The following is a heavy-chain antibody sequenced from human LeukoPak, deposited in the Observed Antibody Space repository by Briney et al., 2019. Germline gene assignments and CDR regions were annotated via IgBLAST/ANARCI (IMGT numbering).Heavy chain of an antibody. V-gene: IGHV3-30*01. CDR2: ISYDGNNK. J-gene: IGHJ4*02. CDR1: GFTFSSYA. Sequence: PGRSLRLSCAASGFTFSSYAMHWVRQAPGKGLEWVSVISYDGNNKYYAASVKGRFTISKNNSKTTFHLQITILPAETTAVYSFARDLLPAAIGGPDYWGQGALVTVSS. D-gene: IGHD2-2*01. CDR3: ARDLLPAAIGGPDY.